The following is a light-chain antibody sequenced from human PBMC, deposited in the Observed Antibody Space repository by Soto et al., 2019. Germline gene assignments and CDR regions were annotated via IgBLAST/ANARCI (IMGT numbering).Light chain of an antibody. CDR3: QSYDSSLSGSPDVV. CDR1: SSNIGAGYD. J-gene: IGLJ2*01. V-gene: IGLV1-40*01. Sequence: QPVLTQPPSVSGAPGQRVTISCTGSSSNIGAGYDVHWYQQLPGTAPKLLIYGNSNRPSGVPDRFSGSKSGTSASLAITGLQAEDEADYYCQSYDSSLSGSPDVVFGGGTKVTVL. CDR2: GNS.